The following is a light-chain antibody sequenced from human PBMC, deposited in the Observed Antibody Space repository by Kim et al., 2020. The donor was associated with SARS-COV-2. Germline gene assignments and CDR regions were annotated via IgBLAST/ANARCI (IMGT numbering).Light chain of an antibody. V-gene: IGLV1-47*01. J-gene: IGLJ3*02. CDR1: SSNIGSNS. Sequence: GQMVTISCSGSSSNIGSNSVNWYQQLPGTAPKLLIYRNNQRPSGVPDRFSGSKSGTSASLAISGLQSEDEADYYCAAWDDSLSGPVFGGGTQLTVL. CDR2: RNN. CDR3: AAWDDSLSGPV.